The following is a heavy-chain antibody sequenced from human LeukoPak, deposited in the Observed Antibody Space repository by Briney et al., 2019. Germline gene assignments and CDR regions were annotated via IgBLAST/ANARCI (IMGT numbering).Heavy chain of an antibody. Sequence: PSETLSLTCSVSGGSISSSSYYWGWIRQPPGKGLEWIGSMYYSGSTYNPSLKSRVTMSVDTSKNQFSLKLSSVTAADTAVYYCARHPTRYDSGGRSACDSWGQGTMVTVSS. CDR3: ARHPTRYDSGGRSACDS. CDR1: GGSISSSSYY. V-gene: IGHV4-39*01. CDR2: MYYSGST. J-gene: IGHJ3*02. D-gene: IGHD3-22*01.